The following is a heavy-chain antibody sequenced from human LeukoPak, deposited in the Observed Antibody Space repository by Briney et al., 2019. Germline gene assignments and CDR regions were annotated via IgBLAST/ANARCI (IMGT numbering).Heavy chain of an antibody. CDR2: ISSSSSYI. J-gene: IGHJ3*02. CDR1: GFTFSSYS. V-gene: IGHV3-21*01. Sequence: GGSLRLSCAASGFTFSSYSMNWVRQAPGKGLEWVSSISSSSSYIYYADSVKGRFTISRDNAKNSLYLQMNSLRAEDTAVYYCARDGSYLKGFDIWGQGTMVTVSS. CDR3: ARDGSYLKGFDI. D-gene: IGHD1-26*01.